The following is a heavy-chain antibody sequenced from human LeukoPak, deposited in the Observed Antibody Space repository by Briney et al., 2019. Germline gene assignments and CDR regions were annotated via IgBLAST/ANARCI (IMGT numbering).Heavy chain of an antibody. V-gene: IGHV3-21*01. CDR3: ARDFAAAIDY. J-gene: IGHJ4*02. CDR2: ISSSSSYI. Sequence: GGSLRLSCAASGFTFSSYSMNWVRQAPGKGLEWVSSISSSSSYIYYADSVKGRFTISRDNAKNSLYLRMNSLRAEDTAVYYCARDFAAAIDYWGQGTLVTVSS. D-gene: IGHD2-2*01. CDR1: GFTFSSYS.